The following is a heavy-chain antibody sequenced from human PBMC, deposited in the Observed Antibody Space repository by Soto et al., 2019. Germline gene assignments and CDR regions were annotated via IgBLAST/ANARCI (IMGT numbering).Heavy chain of an antibody. CDR3: ASASLTMVRTVSLVN. J-gene: IGHJ4*02. CDR2: IIPILGIA. Sequence: QVQLVQSGAEVKKPGSSVKVSCKASGGTFSSYTISWVRQAPGQGLEWMGRIIPILGIANYAQKFQGRVTITADKSTSTAYRELSSLRSEDTAVYYGASASLTMVRTVSLVNWGQGTLVTVSS. V-gene: IGHV1-69*02. D-gene: IGHD3-10*01. CDR1: GGTFSSYT.